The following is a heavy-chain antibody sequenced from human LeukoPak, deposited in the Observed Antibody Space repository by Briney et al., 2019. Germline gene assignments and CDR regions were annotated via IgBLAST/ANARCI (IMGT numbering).Heavy chain of an antibody. CDR3: ARVAIPYDISPYYDGYMDV. J-gene: IGHJ6*03. CDR2: IYYSGST. D-gene: IGHD3-22*01. CDR1: GGSISGYY. Sequence: SETLSLTCAVSGGSISGYYWSWIRQSPDKGLEWIGYIYYSGSTNYNPSLQSRVTISVDTSKNQFSLKLSSVTAADTAVYYCARVAIPYDISPYYDGYMDVWGKGTTVTVSS. V-gene: IGHV4-59*01.